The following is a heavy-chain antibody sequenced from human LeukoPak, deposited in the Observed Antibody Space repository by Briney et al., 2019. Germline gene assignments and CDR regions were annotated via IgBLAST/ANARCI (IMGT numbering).Heavy chain of an antibody. Sequence: GGSLRLSCAASQFTFRSYAMNWVRQAPGKGLEWVSSISSSGSYMYYADSVKGRFTISRDNAKNSLYLQMNSLRAEDTALYYCAKDISQTNDAFDIWGQGTMVTVSS. J-gene: IGHJ3*02. CDR1: QFTFRSYA. D-gene: IGHD1-14*01. CDR2: ISSSGSYM. V-gene: IGHV3-21*04. CDR3: AKDISQTNDAFDI.